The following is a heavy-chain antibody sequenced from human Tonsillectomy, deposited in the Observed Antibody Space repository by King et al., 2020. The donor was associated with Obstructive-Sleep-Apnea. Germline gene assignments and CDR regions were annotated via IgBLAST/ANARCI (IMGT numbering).Heavy chain of an antibody. J-gene: IGHJ5*02. CDR2: INYSGST. V-gene: IGHV4-39*07. CDR3: ARGRVVVVAARKWFDP. D-gene: IGHD2-15*01. CDR1: GGSISSSTYY. Sequence: LQLQESGPGLVKPWETLSLICSVSGGSISSSTYYWGWIRQPPGKGLEWIGSINYSGSTYYNPSLKSRVTISVDTSKNQFSLKLSSVTAADTAVYYCARGRVVVVAARKWFDPWGQGTLVTVSS.